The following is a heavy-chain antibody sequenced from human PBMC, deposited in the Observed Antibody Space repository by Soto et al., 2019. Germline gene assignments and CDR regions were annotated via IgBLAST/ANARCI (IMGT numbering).Heavy chain of an antibody. V-gene: IGHV4-59*08. CDR2: IYYSGST. D-gene: IGHD6-13*01. Sequence: SETLSLTCTVSGGSISSYYWSWIRQPPGKGLEWIGYIYYSGSTNYNPSLKSRVTISVDTSKNKFSLRLSSVTAADTAVYYCARHTASSSSWYYFDYWGQGTLVTVSS. CDR3: ARHTASSSSWYYFDY. CDR1: GGSISSYY. J-gene: IGHJ4*02.